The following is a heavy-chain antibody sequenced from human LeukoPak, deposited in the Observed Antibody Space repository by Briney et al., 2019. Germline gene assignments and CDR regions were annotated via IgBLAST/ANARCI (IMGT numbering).Heavy chain of an antibody. D-gene: IGHD6-19*01. CDR3: ARHVIQWLVPDY. CDR2: IHTSGST. J-gene: IGHJ4*02. Sequence: ETLSLTCTVSGDSLGNFYWSWIRQPAGKGLEWIGRIHTSGSTNYNPSLKSRVTISVDTSKNQFSLKLSSVTAADTAVYYCARHVIQWLVPDYWGQGTLVTVSS. CDR1: GDSLGNFY. V-gene: IGHV4-4*07.